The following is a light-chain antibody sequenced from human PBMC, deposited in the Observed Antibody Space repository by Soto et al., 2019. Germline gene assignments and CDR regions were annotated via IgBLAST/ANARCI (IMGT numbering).Light chain of an antibody. CDR2: AAS. CDR3: GLT. CDR1: QSISSY. Sequence: DIQMTQSPSSLSASVGDRVTITCRASQSISSYLNWYQQKPGKAPKLLIYAASSLQSGVPSRFSGSGSGTDFTLTIGSLQPEDFATYYWGLTFGGGTRVEIK. V-gene: IGKV1-39*01. J-gene: IGKJ4*01.